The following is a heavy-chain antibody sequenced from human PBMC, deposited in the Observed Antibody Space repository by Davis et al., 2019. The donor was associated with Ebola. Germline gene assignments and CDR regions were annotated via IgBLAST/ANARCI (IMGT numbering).Heavy chain of an antibody. CDR3: VKGSGSYFNYYGMDV. CDR1: GFTVSSNY. J-gene: IGHJ6*02. V-gene: IGHV3-66*01. Sequence: GGSLRLSCAASGFTVSSNYMSWVRQAPGKGLEWVSVIYSGGSTYYADSVKGRFTISRDSSKNTLHLQMSSLRAEDTAVYYCVKGSGSYFNYYGMDVWGQGTTVTVSS. CDR2: IYSGGST. D-gene: IGHD3-10*01.